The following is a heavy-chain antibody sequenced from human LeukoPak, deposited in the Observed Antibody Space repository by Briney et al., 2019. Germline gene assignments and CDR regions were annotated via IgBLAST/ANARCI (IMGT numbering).Heavy chain of an antibody. CDR2: IYFSGTT. V-gene: IGHV4-39*07. CDR3: ARIYGDYVSGYFQH. J-gene: IGHJ1*01. Sequence: SETLSLTCAVSGGSISNSRYYWGWIRQPPGKGLEWIGNIYFSGTTYYSPSLKSRVTLSIDTPKNQFSLRLNSVTAADTAVYYCARIYGDYVSGYFQHWGQGTLVTVSS. D-gene: IGHD3-16*01. CDR1: GGSISNSRYY.